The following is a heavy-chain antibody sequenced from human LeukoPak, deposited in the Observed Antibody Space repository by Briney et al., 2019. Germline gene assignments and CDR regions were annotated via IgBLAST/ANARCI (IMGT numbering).Heavy chain of an antibody. CDR1: GYTFTSYY. Sequence: ASVKVSCTASGYTFTSYYMNWVRQAPGHGLEWMGIINPSGGSTSYAQKFQGRVTMTRDTSTSTVYMELSSLRSEDTAVDYCARGKWSVDFDYWGQGTLVTVSS. CDR3: ARGKWSVDFDY. D-gene: IGHD2-15*01. V-gene: IGHV1-46*01. J-gene: IGHJ4*02. CDR2: INPSGGST.